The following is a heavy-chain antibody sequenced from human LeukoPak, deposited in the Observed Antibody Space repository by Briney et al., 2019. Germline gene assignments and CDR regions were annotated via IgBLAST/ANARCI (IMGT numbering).Heavy chain of an antibody. D-gene: IGHD2-21*01. CDR2: IYENGGTT. Sequence: GGSLRLSCVGSGFTFRSHAMSWVRLAPEKGLEFVSGIYENGGTTYYADSVKGRFSISRDNSKNTLYLQMDSLRGEDTAVYYCAKDFRIGYSAHFDYWGQGALVTVSS. CDR3: AKDFRIGYSAHFDY. J-gene: IGHJ4*02. V-gene: IGHV3-23*01. CDR1: GFTFRSHA.